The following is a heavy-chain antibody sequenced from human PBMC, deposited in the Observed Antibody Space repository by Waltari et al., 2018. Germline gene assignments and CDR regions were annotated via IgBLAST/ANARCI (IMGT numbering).Heavy chain of an antibody. CDR1: GGSFSGYY. CDR2: INHSGST. CDR3: ARDTIVVVVAATLPGAFDI. J-gene: IGHJ3*02. Sequence: QVQLQQWGAGLLKPSETLSLTCAVYGGSFSGYYWSWIRQPPGKGLEWIGEINHSGSTNYHPSLKSRVTISVDTSKNQFSLKLSSVTAADTAVYYCARDTIVVVVAATLPGAFDIWGQGTMVTVSS. D-gene: IGHD2-15*01. V-gene: IGHV4-34*01.